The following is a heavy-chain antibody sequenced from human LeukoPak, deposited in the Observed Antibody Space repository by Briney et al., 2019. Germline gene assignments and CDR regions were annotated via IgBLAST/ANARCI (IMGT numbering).Heavy chain of an antibody. CDR2: VYVSGTT. CDR3: ARYHCSGTSCLNFDY. CDR1: GASIRSYF. Sequence: PSETLSLTCNVSGASIRSYFWNWVRQPVGKGLEWIGCVYVSGTTNYNPSLKSRVTMSVDTSKNQFSLKLSSVTAADTAVYYCARYHCSGTSCLNFDYWGQGTLVTVSS. D-gene: IGHD2-2*01. V-gene: IGHV4-4*07. J-gene: IGHJ4*02.